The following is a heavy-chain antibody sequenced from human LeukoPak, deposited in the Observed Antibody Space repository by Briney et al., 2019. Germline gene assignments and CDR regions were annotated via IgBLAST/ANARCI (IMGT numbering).Heavy chain of an antibody. D-gene: IGHD3-22*01. J-gene: IGHJ4*02. CDR3: ARAYYYDSSGEMED. Sequence: GASVKVSCKASGGTFSSYAISWVRQAPGQGLEWMGRTIPILGIANYAQKFQGRVTITADKSTSTAYMELSSLRSEDTAVYYCARAYYYDSSGEMEDWGQGTLVTVSS. CDR1: GGTFSSYA. CDR2: TIPILGIA. V-gene: IGHV1-69*04.